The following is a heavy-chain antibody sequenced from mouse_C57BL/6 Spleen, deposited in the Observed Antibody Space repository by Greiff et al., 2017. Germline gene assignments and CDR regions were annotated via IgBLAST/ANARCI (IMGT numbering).Heavy chain of an antibody. CDR1: GFTFSDYG. J-gene: IGHJ2*01. D-gene: IGHD1-1*01. V-gene: IGHV5-17*01. CDR3: ARQGSYYGSSHYFDY. CDR2: ISSGSSTI. Sequence: EVQGVESGGGLVKPGGSLKLSCAASGFTFSDYGMHWVRQAPEKGLEWVAYISSGSSTIYYADTVKGRFTISRDNAKNTLFLQMTSLRSEDTAMYYCARQGSYYGSSHYFDYWGQGTTLTVSS.